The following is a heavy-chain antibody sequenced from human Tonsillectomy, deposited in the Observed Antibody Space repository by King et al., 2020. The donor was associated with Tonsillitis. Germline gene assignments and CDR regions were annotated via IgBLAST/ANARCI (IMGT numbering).Heavy chain of an antibody. V-gene: IGHV4-39*01. D-gene: IGHD3-16*01. CDR3: ARPGLGPFDY. J-gene: IGHJ4*02. CDR2: IYSRGST. Sequence: QLQESGPGLVEPSETLSLTCTVSGGSVSSSSYYWGWIRQPPGKGLGGIGSIYSRGSTSYNTSLNGRVTISVGTSKNQFSLKLRPVTAADTAVYYCARPGLGPFDYWGQGTLVTVSS. CDR1: GGSVSSSSYY.